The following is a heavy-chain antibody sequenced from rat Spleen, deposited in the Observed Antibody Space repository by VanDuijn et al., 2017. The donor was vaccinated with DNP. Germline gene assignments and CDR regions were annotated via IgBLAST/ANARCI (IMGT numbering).Heavy chain of an antibody. CDR1: GFTFSNSD. J-gene: IGHJ3*01. D-gene: IGHD1-9*01. CDR3: AKVRTTGIPGFAY. CDR2: ISTSGGST. V-gene: IGHV5-25*01. Sequence: EVQLVESGGGLVQPGRSMKLSCAASGFTFSNSDMAWVRQAPTKGLEWVASISTSGGSTYYRDSVKGRFTISRDNAKSTLYLQMNSLRSEDTATYYCAKVRTTGIPGFAYWGQGTLVTVSS.